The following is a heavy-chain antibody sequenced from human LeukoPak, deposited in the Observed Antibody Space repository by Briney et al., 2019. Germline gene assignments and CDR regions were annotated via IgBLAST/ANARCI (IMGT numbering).Heavy chain of an antibody. CDR2: IYSGGST. Sequence: GGSLRLSCAASGFTVSSNYMSWVRQAPGKGLEWVSVIYSGGSTYYADSVKGRFTISRDNSKNTLYLQMNSLRAEDTAVYYCERTLYSGSYYFDYWGQGTLVTVSS. CDR1: GFTVSSNY. CDR3: ERTLYSGSYYFDY. D-gene: IGHD1-26*01. V-gene: IGHV3-53*01. J-gene: IGHJ4*02.